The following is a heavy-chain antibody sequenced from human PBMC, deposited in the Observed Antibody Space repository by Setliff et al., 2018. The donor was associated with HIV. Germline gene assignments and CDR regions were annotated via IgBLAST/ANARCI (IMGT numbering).Heavy chain of an antibody. CDR2: IYYSGST. J-gene: IGHJ6*03. V-gene: IGHV4-39*07. CDR3: ARGDGTKYYYYYYMDV. CDR1: GGSIRSSSSY. Sequence: KHSETLSLTCTVSGGSIRSSSSYWGWIRQPPGKGLEWIGIIYYSGSTYYNPSLKSRVTISVDTSKNQFSLKLSSVTAADTAVYYCARGDGTKYYYYYYMDVWGKGTTVTVSS. D-gene: IGHD1-7*01.